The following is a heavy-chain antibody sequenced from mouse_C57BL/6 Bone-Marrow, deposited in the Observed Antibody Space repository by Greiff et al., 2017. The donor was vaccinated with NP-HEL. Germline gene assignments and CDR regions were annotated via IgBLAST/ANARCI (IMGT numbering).Heavy chain of an antibody. D-gene: IGHD2-5*01. CDR1: GFTFSSYA. CDR2: ISSGGDYI. V-gene: IGHV5-9-1*02. CDR3: TRAYYSNYVAY. Sequence: EVQLVESGEGLVKPGGSLKLSCAASGFTFSSYAMSWVRQTPEKRLEWVAYISSGGDYIYYADTVKGRFPISRDNARNTLYLQMSSLKSEDTAMYYCTRAYYSNYVAYWGQGTLVTVSA. J-gene: IGHJ3*01.